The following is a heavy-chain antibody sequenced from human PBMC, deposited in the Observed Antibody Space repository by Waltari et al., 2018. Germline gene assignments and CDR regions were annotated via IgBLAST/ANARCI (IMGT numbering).Heavy chain of an antibody. CDR2: KYAGDSDT. J-gene: IGHJ3*02. CDR3: ARRAVVGGSMTGAAFDI. CDR1: GYSFTSYW. D-gene: IGHD3-16*01. V-gene: IGHV5-51*01. Sequence: EVQLVQSGAEVKKPGESLKISCKGSGYSFTSYWIGWVRQMPGKGLEGMGIKYAGDSDTGSSPSFQGQVTIAADTSISTGDLQWSSLKASDTAMYYCARRAVVGGSMTGAAFDIWGQGTMVTVSS.